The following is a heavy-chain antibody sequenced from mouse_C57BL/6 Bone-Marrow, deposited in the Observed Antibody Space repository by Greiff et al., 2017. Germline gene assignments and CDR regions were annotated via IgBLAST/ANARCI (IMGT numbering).Heavy chain of an antibody. CDR2: IDPETGGT. Sequence: VKLMESGAELVRPGASVTLSCKASGYTFTDYEMHWVKQTPVHGLEWIGAIDPETGGTAYNQKFKGKAILTADKSSSTASMELRSLTSEDSAVYYCTRDYYCSSYWGQGTTLTVSS. V-gene: IGHV1-15*01. D-gene: IGHD1-1*01. J-gene: IGHJ2*01. CDR1: GYTFTDYE. CDR3: TRDYYCSSY.